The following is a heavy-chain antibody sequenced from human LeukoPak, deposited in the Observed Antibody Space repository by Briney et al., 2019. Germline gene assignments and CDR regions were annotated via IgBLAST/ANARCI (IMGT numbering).Heavy chain of an antibody. Sequence: GGSLRLSCAASGFTFSSYEMNWVRQAPGKGLEWVSYISGVGSVNNYADSVKGRFTISRDNAKNSLYLEMNSLRAEDTALYFCAREITYQPSSAYDYWGQGTRVTVSS. CDR2: ISGVGSVN. CDR1: GFTFSSYE. J-gene: IGHJ4*02. CDR3: AREITYQPSSAYDY. D-gene: IGHD3-22*01. V-gene: IGHV3-48*03.